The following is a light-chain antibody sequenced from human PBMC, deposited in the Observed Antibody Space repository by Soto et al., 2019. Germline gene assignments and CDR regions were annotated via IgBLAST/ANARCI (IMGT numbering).Light chain of an antibody. CDR2: GAS. V-gene: IGKV3-20*01. CDR1: QSISSSY. J-gene: IGKJ1*01. Sequence: EIVLPQSPGTLSLSPGERATLSCRASQSISSSYLAWYQQKPGQAPRLLIYGASTRATGIPDRFSGSGSGTDFTLTISRLESEDFAVYYCQQYGSSPRTFGQGTNVEIK. CDR3: QQYGSSPRT.